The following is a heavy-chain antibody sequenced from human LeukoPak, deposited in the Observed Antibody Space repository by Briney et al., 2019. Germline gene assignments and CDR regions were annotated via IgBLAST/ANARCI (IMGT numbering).Heavy chain of an antibody. CDR1: GGSFSGYY. D-gene: IGHD3-22*01. Sequence: DPSETLSLTCAVYGGSFSGYYWSWIRQPPGKGLEWIGEINHSGSTNYNPSLKSRVTISVDTSKNQFSLKLSSVTAADTAVYYCARGLTHYYDSSGYYDYWGQGTLVTVSS. CDR2: INHSGST. J-gene: IGHJ4*02. V-gene: IGHV4-34*01. CDR3: ARGLTHYYDSSGYYDY.